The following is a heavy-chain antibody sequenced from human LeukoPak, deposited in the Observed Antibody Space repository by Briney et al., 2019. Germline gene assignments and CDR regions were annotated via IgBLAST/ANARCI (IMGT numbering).Heavy chain of an antibody. D-gene: IGHD3-9*01. CDR1: GFTFSDYY. J-gene: IGHJ4*02. V-gene: IGHV3-11*06. CDR3: ARDISRSPREY. CDR2: ISTTSGFT. Sequence: PGGPLKLSCAASGFTFSDYYMSWIRQAPGKGLEWISYISTTSGFTKYADSVKGRFTVSRDNAKNTLYLQMNSLGVDDTAVYYCARDISRSPREYWGQGTLVIVSS.